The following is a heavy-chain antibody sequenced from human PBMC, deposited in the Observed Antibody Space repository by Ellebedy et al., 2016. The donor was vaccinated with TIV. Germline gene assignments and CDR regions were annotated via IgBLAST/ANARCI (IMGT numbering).Heavy chain of an antibody. J-gene: IGHJ3*02. D-gene: IGHD4-17*01. Sequence: GGSLRLSCTASEFSFSNYWMTWVRQAPGKGLEWVANINQGGSDKYYVDSVRGRFTISRDNAGNSLFLQMSSLRVEDSAVYYCATDGAYGDYLSPAHAFEMWGPGTMVTVSS. V-gene: IGHV3-7*01. CDR3: ATDGAYGDYLSPAHAFEM. CDR2: INQGGSDK. CDR1: EFSFSNYW.